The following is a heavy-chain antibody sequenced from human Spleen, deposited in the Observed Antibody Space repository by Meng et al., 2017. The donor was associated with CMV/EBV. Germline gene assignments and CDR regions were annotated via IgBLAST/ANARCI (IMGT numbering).Heavy chain of an antibody. V-gene: IGHV3-23*03. CDR3: ARDEIPATALSYYYGMDV. CDR1: EFTFSNYA. CDR2: IYLSRSSS. J-gene: IGHJ6*02. D-gene: IGHD2-2*01. Sequence: GGSLRLSCAASEFTFSNYAMAWVRQAPGKGLEWVSVIYLSRSSSFYADSVKGRFTISRDNSENMLYLQMNSLRAEDTAVYYCARDEIPATALSYYYGMDVWGQGTTVTVSS.